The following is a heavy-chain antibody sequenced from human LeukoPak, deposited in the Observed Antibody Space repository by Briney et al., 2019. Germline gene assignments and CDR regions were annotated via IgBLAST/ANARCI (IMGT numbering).Heavy chain of an antibody. CDR3: ARTVRYSSGPLTDLLPYYFDY. V-gene: IGHV1-2*02. Sequence: GASVKVSCKASGYTFTSYAMHWVRQAPGQGLEWMAWINPNNGATHYAQKFQGRVTLTRDTSISTAYMELSSLRSDDTAVYYCARTVRYSSGPLTDLLPYYFDYWGQGTLVTVSS. CDR1: GYTFTSYA. D-gene: IGHD6-19*01. CDR2: INPNNGAT. J-gene: IGHJ4*02.